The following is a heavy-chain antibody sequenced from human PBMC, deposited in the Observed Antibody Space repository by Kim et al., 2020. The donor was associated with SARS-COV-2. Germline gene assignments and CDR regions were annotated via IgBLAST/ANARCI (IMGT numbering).Heavy chain of an antibody. D-gene: IGHD5-12*01. Sequence: GGSLRLSCAASGFSFSGYGMSWVRQAPGKGLEWVSGISPSGDTTYYADSVKGRFSISRDNSKNTLFLQMKSLRADDTAVYYCAKRADSNGGYVEDYWGQGILVTVSS. J-gene: IGHJ4*02. CDR3: AKRADSNGGYVEDY. V-gene: IGHV3-23*01. CDR1: GFSFSGYG. CDR2: ISPSGDTT.